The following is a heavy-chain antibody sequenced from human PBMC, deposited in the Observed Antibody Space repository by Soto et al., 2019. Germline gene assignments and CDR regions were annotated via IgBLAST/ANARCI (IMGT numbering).Heavy chain of an antibody. V-gene: IGHV6-1*01. J-gene: IGHJ6*02. CDR1: GDSVSSNSAA. CDR3: ARAELTGTPYYYYGMDV. D-gene: IGHD1-20*01. Sequence: SQTLSLTCAISGDSVSSNSAAWNWIRQSPSRGLGWLGRTYYRSKWYNDYAVSVKSRITINPDTSKNQFSLQLNSVTPEDTAVYYCARAELTGTPYYYYGMDVWGQGTTVTVSS. CDR2: TYYRSKWYN.